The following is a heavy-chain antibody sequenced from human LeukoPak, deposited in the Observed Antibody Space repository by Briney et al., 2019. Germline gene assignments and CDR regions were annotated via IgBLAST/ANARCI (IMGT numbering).Heavy chain of an antibody. D-gene: IGHD1-26*01. J-gene: IGHJ4*02. CDR1: GGSISSYY. Sequence: SETLSLTCTVSGGSISSYYWSRIRQPPGKGLEWIGYIYYSGSTNYNPSLKSRLTISVDMSKNQISLKLSSVTAADTAVYFCARHGGSYSFDYWGQGTLVTVSS. V-gene: IGHV4-59*08. CDR2: IYYSGST. CDR3: ARHGGSYSFDY.